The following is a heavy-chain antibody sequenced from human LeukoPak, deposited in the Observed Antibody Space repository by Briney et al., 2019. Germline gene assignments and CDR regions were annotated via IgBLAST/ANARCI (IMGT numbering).Heavy chain of an antibody. CDR1: GFSFSDHY. D-gene: IGHD5-18*01. V-gene: IGHV3-11*04. J-gene: IGHJ4*02. Sequence: GGSLRLSCAASGFSFSDHYMSWIRQAPGKGLEWISCISSSGGTINYADSVRGRFTISRDNAKNTLYLQMNSLRAEDTAVYYCAKDHTQDTAMVPVDYWGQGTLVTVSS. CDR3: AKDHTQDTAMVPVDY. CDR2: ISSSGGTI.